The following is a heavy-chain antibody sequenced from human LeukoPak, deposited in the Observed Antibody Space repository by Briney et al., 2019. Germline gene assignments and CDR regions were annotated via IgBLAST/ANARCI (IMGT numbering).Heavy chain of an antibody. J-gene: IGHJ4*02. Sequence: PGGSLRLSCAASGFTFSSYGMHWVRQAPGKGLEWVAVISYDGSNKYYADSVKGRFTISRDNSKNTLYLQMNSLRAEDTAVYYCAKLVHLDRDYWGQGTLVTVSS. D-gene: IGHD3-22*01. CDR3: AKLVHLDRDY. CDR1: GFTFSSYG. CDR2: ISYDGSNK. V-gene: IGHV3-30*18.